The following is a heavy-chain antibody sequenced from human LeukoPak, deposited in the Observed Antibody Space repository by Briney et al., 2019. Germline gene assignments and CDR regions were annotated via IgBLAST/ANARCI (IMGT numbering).Heavy chain of an antibody. Sequence: GRSLRLSCAASGFTFSSYSMKWVRQAPGKGLEWISDISTRSSTMSYADSVKGRFTISRDNAKNSLYLEMNSLRAEDTAVYYCARTGGSYYGYFDYWGQGTLVTVSS. J-gene: IGHJ4*02. D-gene: IGHD3-10*01. CDR1: GFTFSSYS. CDR2: ISTRSSTM. CDR3: ARTGGSYYGYFDY. V-gene: IGHV3-48*01.